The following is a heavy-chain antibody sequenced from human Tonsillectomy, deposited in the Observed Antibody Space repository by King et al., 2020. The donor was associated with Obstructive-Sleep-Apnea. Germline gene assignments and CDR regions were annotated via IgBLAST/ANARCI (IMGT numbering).Heavy chain of an antibody. CDR1: GFSLTTSGVG. CDR2: IYWDDDK. D-gene: IGHD6-19*01. V-gene: IGHV2-5*02. J-gene: IGHJ4*02. Sequence: TLKESGPTLVKPTQTLTLTCTFSGFSLTTSGVGVGWIRQPPGKALEWLALIYWDDDKRYSPSLKSRPTITTDTSKNQVVLTMTNMDPVDTATYYCSHERGYNSGWYLFDYWGQGTLVTVSS. CDR3: SHERGYNSGWYLFDY.